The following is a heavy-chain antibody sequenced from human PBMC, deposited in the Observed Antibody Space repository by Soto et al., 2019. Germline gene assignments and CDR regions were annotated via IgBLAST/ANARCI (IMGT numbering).Heavy chain of an antibody. Sequence: QVQLVESGGGVVQPRRSLRLSCAASGFAFGTYGMHWVRQAPGKGLEWVAVTSYDGSKKYYADSVKGRFTISRDNSNNTVYLQMNSLRLEDTAIYYCAKDRGLADPHYYGLDVWGQGTTAAVSS. V-gene: IGHV3-30*18. CDR1: GFAFGTYG. CDR3: AKDRGLADPHYYGLDV. D-gene: IGHD3-10*01. CDR2: TSYDGSKK. J-gene: IGHJ6*02.